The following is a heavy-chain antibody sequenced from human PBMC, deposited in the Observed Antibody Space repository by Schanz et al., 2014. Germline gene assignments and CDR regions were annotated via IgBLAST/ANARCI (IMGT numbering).Heavy chain of an antibody. V-gene: IGHV1-18*04. CDR2: ISGYNGNT. Sequence: QVQLVQSGGEVKKPGASVKVSCKASGYTFRHYGISWLRQAPGQGLEWMGYISGYNGNTNYAPKVQDRVTMTTDTSTSTAYMELRSLRSDDTAVYYCARGWGYDAPTGYVFWGQGTLVTVSS. D-gene: IGHD3-9*01. CDR3: ARGWGYDAPTGYVF. J-gene: IGHJ4*02. CDR1: GYTFRHYG.